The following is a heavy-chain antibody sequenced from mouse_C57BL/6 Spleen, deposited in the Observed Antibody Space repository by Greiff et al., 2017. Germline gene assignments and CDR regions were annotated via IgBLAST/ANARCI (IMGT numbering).Heavy chain of an antibody. CDR2: ISYDGSN. D-gene: IGHD2-12*01. V-gene: IGHV3-6*01. Sequence: ESGPGLVKPSQSLSLTCSVTGYSITSGYYWNWIRQFPGNKLECMGYISYDGSNNYNPSLKKRISITRDTSKNQFFLKLNSVTTEDTAAYYCARDRELRFAYWGQGTLVTVSA. J-gene: IGHJ3*01. CDR1: GYSITSGYY. CDR3: ARDRELRFAY.